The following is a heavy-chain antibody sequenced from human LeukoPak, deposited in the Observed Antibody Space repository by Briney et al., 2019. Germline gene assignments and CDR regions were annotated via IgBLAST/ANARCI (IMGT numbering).Heavy chain of an antibody. CDR2: IYYSGST. J-gene: IGHJ4*02. CDR1: GGSISSYY. CDR3: ARGRRGSGYSYY. Sequence: SETLSLTCTVSGGSISSYYWSWIRQPPGKGLEWIGYIYYSGSTNYNPSLKSRVTISVDTSKNQFSLKLSSVTAADTAVYYCARGRRGSGYSYYWGQGTLVTASS. D-gene: IGHD3-3*01. V-gene: IGHV4-59*01.